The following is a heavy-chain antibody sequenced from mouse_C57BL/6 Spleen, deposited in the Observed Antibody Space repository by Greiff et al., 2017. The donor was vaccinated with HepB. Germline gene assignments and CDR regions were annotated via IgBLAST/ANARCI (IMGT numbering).Heavy chain of an antibody. CDR3: ASYDYDGAGFAY. CDR1: RYAFTNYL. CDR2: INPGSGGT. Sequence: VQLQQSGAELVRPGTSVKVSCKASRYAFTNYLIEWVKQRPGQGLEWIGVINPGSGGTNYNEKFKGKATLTADKSSSTAYMQLSSLTSEDSAVYFCASYDYDGAGFAYWGQGTLVTVSA. D-gene: IGHD2-4*01. V-gene: IGHV1-54*01. J-gene: IGHJ3*01.